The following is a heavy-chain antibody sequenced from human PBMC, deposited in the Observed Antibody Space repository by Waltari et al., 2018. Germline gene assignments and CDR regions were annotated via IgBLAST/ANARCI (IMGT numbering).Heavy chain of an antibody. CDR2: FDPEDGET. CDR1: GYTLTELS. J-gene: IGHJ4*02. V-gene: IGHV1-24*01. CDR3: ATFGYKGKTPDVYYFDY. Sequence: QVQLVQSGAEVKKPGASVKVSCKVSGYTLTELSMHWVRQAPGKGLEWMGGFDPEDGETIYAQKFQGRVTMTEDTSTDTSYMELSSLRSEDTAVYYCATFGYKGKTPDVYYFDYWGQGTLVTVSS. D-gene: IGHD1-1*01.